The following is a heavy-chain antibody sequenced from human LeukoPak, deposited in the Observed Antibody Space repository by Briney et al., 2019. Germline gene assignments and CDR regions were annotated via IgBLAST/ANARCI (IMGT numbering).Heavy chain of an antibody. D-gene: IGHD6-19*01. CDR3: ARGASGEGT. CDR2: IDYSANT. J-gene: IGHJ4*02. V-gene: IGHV4-39*01. CDR1: GGSISSSNYY. Sequence: PSETLSLTCTVSGGSISSSNYYWTWIRQPPGKGLEWIGSIDYSANTYFNPSLKSRVTISVDTSKNQFSLKLSSVTAADTAVYYCARGASGEGTWGQGNLVTVSS.